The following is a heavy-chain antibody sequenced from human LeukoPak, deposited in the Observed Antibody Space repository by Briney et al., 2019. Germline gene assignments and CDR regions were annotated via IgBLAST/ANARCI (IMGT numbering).Heavy chain of an antibody. CDR2: INSDGSTT. J-gene: IGHJ5*02. D-gene: IGHD2-15*01. CDR1: GFTLSSHW. Sequence: GGSLRLPCAASGFTLSSHWMHWVRHAPGKGLVWVSRINSDGSTTNYADSVKGRFTISRDNAENTLYLQMNSLRVEDTAVYYCTRRVSATRWFDPWGQGTLVTVSS. V-gene: IGHV3-74*01. CDR3: TRRVSATRWFDP.